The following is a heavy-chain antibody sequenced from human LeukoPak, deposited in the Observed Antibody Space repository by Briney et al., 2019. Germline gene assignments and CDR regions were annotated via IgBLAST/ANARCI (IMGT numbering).Heavy chain of an antibody. V-gene: IGHV3-73*01. J-gene: IGHJ4*02. D-gene: IGHD1-26*01. CDR2: IRSKANSYAT. CDR3: TSDDIVGATEPDY. Sequence: GGSLRLSCAASGFTFSGSVMHWVRQASGKGLEWVGRIRSKANSYATAYAASVKGRFTISRDDSKNTAYLQMNSLKTEDTAVYYCTSDDIVGATEPDYWGQGTLVTVSS. CDR1: GFTFSGSV.